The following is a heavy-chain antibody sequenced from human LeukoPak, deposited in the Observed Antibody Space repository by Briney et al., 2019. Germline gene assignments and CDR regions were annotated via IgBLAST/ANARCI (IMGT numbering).Heavy chain of an antibody. CDR3: ARGRYDYVWGSYRAAVGYYFDY. D-gene: IGHD3-16*02. V-gene: IGHV4-34*01. CDR1: GGSFSGYY. Sequence: PSETLSLTCAVYGGSFSGYYWSWIRQPPGKGLEWIGEINHSGSTNYNPSLKSRVTISVDTSKNQFSLKLSSVTAVDTAVYYCARGRYDYVWGSYRAAVGYYFDYWGQGTLVTVSS. CDR2: INHSGST. J-gene: IGHJ4*02.